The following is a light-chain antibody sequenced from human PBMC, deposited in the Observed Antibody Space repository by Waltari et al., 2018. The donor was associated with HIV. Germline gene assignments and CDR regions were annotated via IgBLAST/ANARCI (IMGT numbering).Light chain of an antibody. Sequence: DIQMTPSPSTPSASVGDRVTITCRATQSVRTSLAWYQQKHGRSPKLLIYKASTLETEVPSRFSGSGAGTEFNLTISGLLSVDFATYYCLQYEGDTRTFGRGTTV. CDR1: QSVRTS. CDR2: KAS. CDR3: LQYEGDTRT. J-gene: IGKJ1*01. V-gene: IGKV1-5*03.